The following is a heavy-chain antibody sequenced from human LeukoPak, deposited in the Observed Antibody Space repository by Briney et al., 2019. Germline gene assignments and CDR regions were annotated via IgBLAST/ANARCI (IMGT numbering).Heavy chain of an antibody. V-gene: IGHV3-73*01. CDR2: IRSKANSYAT. J-gene: IGHJ4*02. D-gene: IGHD2-21*02. Sequence: PGGSLRLSCAASGFTFSGSAMHWVRQASGKGLEWVSRIRSKANSYATAYAASVKGRFTISRDDSKNTAYLQMNSLKTEDTAVYYRTSHIKLGLTLDCGGDCYSGPFADYWGQGTLVTVSS. CDR3: TSHIKLGLTLDCGGDCYSGPFADY. CDR1: GFTFSGSA.